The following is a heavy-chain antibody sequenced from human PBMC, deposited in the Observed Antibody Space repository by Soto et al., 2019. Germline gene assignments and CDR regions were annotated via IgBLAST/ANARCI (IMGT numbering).Heavy chain of an antibody. J-gene: IGHJ6*02. CDR3: ARDKDRQQLGGNYYYGIDV. CDR1: GGTFGNSA. D-gene: IGHD3-3*02. V-gene: IGHV1-69*12. Sequence: QVQLVQSGAEVKKPGSSVTVSGKASGGTFGNSAISGVRQAPGQGLEWMGGIIPIFPIPDYAQKFQGRVTITADESTSTAYMELTSLRSEDTAVYYCARDKDRQQLGGNYYYGIDVWGQGTTVTVSS. CDR2: IIPIFPIP.